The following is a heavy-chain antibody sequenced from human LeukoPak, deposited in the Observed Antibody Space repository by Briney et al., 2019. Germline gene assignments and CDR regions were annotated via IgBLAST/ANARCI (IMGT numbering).Heavy chain of an antibody. CDR1: GFTFSSYA. D-gene: IGHD3-22*01. J-gene: IGHJ5*02. CDR2: ISGGGVNT. CDR3: AKTLGYSGYFSP. V-gene: IGHV3-23*01. Sequence: GGSLRLSCAASGFTFSSYAMSWVRQAPGKGLEWVSAISGGGVNTYYADSVKGRFTISRDNSKNMLYLQMNSLRAEDTAVYYCAKTLGYSGYFSPWGQGTLVTVSS.